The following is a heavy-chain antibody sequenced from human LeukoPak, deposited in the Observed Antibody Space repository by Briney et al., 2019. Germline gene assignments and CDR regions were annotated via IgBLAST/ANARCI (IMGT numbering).Heavy chain of an antibody. CDR1: GGSISSSSYY. J-gene: IGHJ5*02. Sequence: SETLSLTCTVSGGSISSSSYYWGWIRQPPGKGLEWIGCIYYSGSIYYNPSLKSRVTISVDTSKNQFSLKLSSVTAADTAVYYCASYDFWSGRGFDPWGQGTLVTVSS. CDR2: IYYSGSI. D-gene: IGHD3-3*01. CDR3: ASYDFWSGRGFDP. V-gene: IGHV4-39*01.